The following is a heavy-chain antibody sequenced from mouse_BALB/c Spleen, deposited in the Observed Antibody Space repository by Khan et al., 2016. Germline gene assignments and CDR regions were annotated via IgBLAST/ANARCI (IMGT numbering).Heavy chain of an antibody. CDR2: ISNGGGST. J-gene: IGHJ2*01. V-gene: IGHV5-12*02. D-gene: IGHD4-1*01. CDR3: ARQGLGHYFDY. CDR1: GFTFSDYY. Sequence: EVELVESGGGLVQPGGSLKLSCATSGFTFSDYYMYWVRQTPEKRLEWVAYISNGGGSTYYPDTVKGRFTISRDNAKNTLYLQRSRLKSEDTAMYYCARQGLGHYFDYWGQGTTLTVSS.